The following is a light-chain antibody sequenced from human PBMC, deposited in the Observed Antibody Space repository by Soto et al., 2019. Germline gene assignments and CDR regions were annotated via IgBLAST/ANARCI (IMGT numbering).Light chain of an antibody. CDR1: SSNLGPGFD. V-gene: IGLV1-40*01. Sequence: QSVLTQPPSVSGAPGQTVTISCTGGSSNLGPGFDVHWYQQVPGKAPKLVLYSNTLRPSGVPDRFSGSKSGSSASLAITGLQAEDEADYYCSSYRDITTLVVFGGGTKLTVL. CDR3: SSYRDITTLVV. CDR2: SNT. J-gene: IGLJ2*01.